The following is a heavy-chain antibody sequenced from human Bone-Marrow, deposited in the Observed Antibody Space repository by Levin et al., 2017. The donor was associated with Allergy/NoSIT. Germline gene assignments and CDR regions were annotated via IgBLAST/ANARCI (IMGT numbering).Heavy chain of an antibody. CDR1: GFTFSSYA. CDR2: ISYDGSNK. D-gene: IGHD2/OR15-2a*01. V-gene: IGHV3-30*04. J-gene: IGHJ6*02. CDR3: ARDLSRLDYYYYGMDG. Sequence: LSLTCAASGFTFSSYAMHWVRQAPGKGLEWVAVISYDGSNKYYADSVKGRFTISRDNSKNTLYLQMNSLRAEDTAVYYCARDLSRLDYYYYGMDGWGQGTTVTVSS.